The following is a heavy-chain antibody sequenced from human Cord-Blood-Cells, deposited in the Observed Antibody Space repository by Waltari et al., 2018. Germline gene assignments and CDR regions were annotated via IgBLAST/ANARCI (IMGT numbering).Heavy chain of an antibody. V-gene: IGHV1-46*01. CDR2: INPSGGST. Sequence: QVQLVQSGAEVKKPGASVKVSCKASGYTFTSYYMHWVRQAPGQGLEWMGIINPSGGSTSYAHEFQGRVTMTRDTSTSTVYMELSSLRSEDTAVYYCARDMGSSGWYYWGQGTLVTVSS. CDR3: ARDMGSSGWYY. J-gene: IGHJ4*02. D-gene: IGHD6-19*01. CDR1: GYTFTSYY.